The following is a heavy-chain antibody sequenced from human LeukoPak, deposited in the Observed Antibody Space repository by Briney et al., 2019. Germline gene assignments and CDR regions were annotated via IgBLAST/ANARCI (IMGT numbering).Heavy chain of an antibody. D-gene: IGHD6-19*01. Sequence: SQTLSLTCVISGDSVSSNSAAWNWIRQSPSRGLEWLGRTYYRSNWYNDYAVSVKSRITISPDTSKNQFSLQLNSVTPDDTAVYYCARARHNIHNGWAWYFDLWGRGTLVTVSS. J-gene: IGHJ2*01. V-gene: IGHV6-1*01. CDR2: TYYRSNWYN. CDR3: ARARHNIHNGWAWYFDL. CDR1: GDSVSSNSAA.